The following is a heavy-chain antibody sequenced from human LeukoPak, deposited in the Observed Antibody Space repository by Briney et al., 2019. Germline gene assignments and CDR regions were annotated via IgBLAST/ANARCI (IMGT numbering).Heavy chain of an antibody. V-gene: IGHV4-59*12. J-gene: IGHJ3*02. Sequence: GSLRLSCAASGFTFSSYEMNWVRQPPGKALEWIGNIFYSGSTCYSPSLKSRVTISLDTSRNQFSLKLNSVTAADTAVYYCAKSNGYGLIDIWGQGTMVTVSS. CDR2: IFYSGST. D-gene: IGHD3-22*01. CDR3: AKSNGYGLIDI. CDR1: GFTFSSYE.